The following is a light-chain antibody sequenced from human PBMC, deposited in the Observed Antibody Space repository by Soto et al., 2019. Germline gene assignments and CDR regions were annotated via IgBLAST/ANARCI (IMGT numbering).Light chain of an antibody. CDR3: QRSFSTPLT. Sequence: XXASVGDRVTITCRASQSISSYLHWYQQKPGKAPKLLIYAASSLQSGVPSRFSGSGSGTDFTLTISSLQPEDFATYYCQRSFSTPLTFGGGTKVEIK. J-gene: IGKJ4*01. CDR2: AAS. CDR1: QSISSY. V-gene: IGKV1-39*01.